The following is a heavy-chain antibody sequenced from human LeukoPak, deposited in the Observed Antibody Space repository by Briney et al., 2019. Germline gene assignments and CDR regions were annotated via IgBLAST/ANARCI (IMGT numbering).Heavy chain of an antibody. CDR1: GGTFSSYA. Sequence: SVKVSCKASGGTFSSYAISWVRQAPGQGLEWMGGIIPIFGTANYAQKFQGRVTITTDESTSTAYMELSSLRSEDTAVYYGARALHTMDPFDYWGQGTLVTVSS. D-gene: IGHD5-24*01. V-gene: IGHV1-69*05. CDR2: IIPIFGTA. CDR3: ARALHTMDPFDY. J-gene: IGHJ4*02.